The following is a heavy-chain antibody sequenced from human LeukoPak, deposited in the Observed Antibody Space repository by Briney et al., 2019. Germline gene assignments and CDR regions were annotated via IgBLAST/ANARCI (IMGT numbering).Heavy chain of an antibody. V-gene: IGHV3-33*01. D-gene: IGHD2-15*01. CDR1: GISFSNYV. J-gene: IGHJ4*02. CDR2: IWYDGSKK. Sequence: GGSLRLSCTASGISFSNYVMHGGRQAPGKGVECVAIIWYDGSKKDYADSVKRRFIISRDNSKHTLYMQMDSLRAEDTAVYYCAREWWYLDYWGQGTLVTVSS. CDR3: AREWWYLDY.